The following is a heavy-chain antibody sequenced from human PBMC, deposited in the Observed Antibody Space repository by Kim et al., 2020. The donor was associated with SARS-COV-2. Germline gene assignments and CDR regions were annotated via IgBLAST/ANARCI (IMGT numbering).Heavy chain of an antibody. CDR1: GFTFSSYG. CDR2: IWYDGSNK. J-gene: IGHJ3*02. CDR3: ARDGLGYCTNGVCHPRAFDI. D-gene: IGHD2-8*01. Sequence: GGSLRLSCAASGFTFSSYGMHWVRQAPGKGLEWVAVIWYDGSNKYYADSVKGRFTISRDNSKNTLYLQMNSLRAEDTAVYYCARDGLGYCTNGVCHPRAFDIWGQGTMVTVSS. V-gene: IGHV3-33*01.